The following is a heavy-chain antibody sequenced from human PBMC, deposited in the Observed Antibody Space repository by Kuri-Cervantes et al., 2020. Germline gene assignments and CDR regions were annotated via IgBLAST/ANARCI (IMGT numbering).Heavy chain of an antibody. J-gene: IGHJ6*02. CDR1: GYTFTGYY. D-gene: IGHD2-2*01. CDR3: ARDLLDDLVVKSARRNYYYAMDV. V-gene: IGHV1-2*04. CDR2: INPNSGGT. Sequence: ASVKVSCKASGYTFTGYYIHWVRQAPGQGLEWMGWINPNSGGTNSAQEFQGWVTMTRDTSISTVYMELSRLRSHDTAVYFCARDLLDDLVVKSARRNYYYAMDVWGQGTTVTVSS.